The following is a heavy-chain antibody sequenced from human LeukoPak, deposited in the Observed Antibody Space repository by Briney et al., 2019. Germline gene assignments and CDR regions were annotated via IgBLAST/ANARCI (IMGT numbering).Heavy chain of an antibody. CDR1: GYTFTSYG. V-gene: IGHV1-18*01. CDR3: ARVSSAAIADDDAFDI. CDR2: VSAYNGNT. J-gene: IGHJ3*02. Sequence: GASVKVSCKASGYTFTSYGISWVRQAPGQGLEWMGWVSAYNGNTNYAQKLQGRVTMTTDTSTSTAYMELRSLRSDDTAVYYCARVSSAAIADDDAFDIWGQGTMVTVSS. D-gene: IGHD2-2*02.